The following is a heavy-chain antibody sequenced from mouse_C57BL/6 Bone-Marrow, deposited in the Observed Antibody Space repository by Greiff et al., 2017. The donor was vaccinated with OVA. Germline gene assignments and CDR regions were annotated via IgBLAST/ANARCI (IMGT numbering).Heavy chain of an antibody. CDR3: TRYYYGSSYGY. CDR1: GYTFTDYE. V-gene: IGHV1-15*01. Sequence: QVQLQHSGAELVRPGASVTLSCKASGYTFTDYEMHWVKQTPVHGLEWIGAIDPETGGTAYNQKFKGKAILTADKSSSTAYMELRSLTSEDSAVYYCTRYYYGSSYGYWGQGTTLTVSS. J-gene: IGHJ2*01. CDR2: IDPETGGT. D-gene: IGHD1-1*01.